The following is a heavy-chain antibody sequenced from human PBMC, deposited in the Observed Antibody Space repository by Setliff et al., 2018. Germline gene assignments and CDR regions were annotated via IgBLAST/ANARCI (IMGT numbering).Heavy chain of an antibody. Sequence: SLRLSCAASGFTFNTFWMTWVRQAPGKGLEWVANINPGGSEEYYLDSVKGRFTISRDNAKTSLYLLMNSLRADDTAVYFCASATGYWGQGILVTVS. V-gene: IGHV3-7*01. CDR3: ASATGY. CDR2: INPGGSEE. J-gene: IGHJ4*02. CDR1: GFTFNTFW.